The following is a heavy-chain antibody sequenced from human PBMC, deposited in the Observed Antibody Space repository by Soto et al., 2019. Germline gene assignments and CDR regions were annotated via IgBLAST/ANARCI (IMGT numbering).Heavy chain of an antibody. D-gene: IGHD2-15*01. CDR3: ASMVAAPPNCFDP. J-gene: IGHJ5*02. Sequence: SETLSLTCTVSGGSISSYYWSWIRQPPGKGLEWIGYIYYSGSTNYNPSLKGRVTISVETSKNQFSLKLSSVTAADTAVYYCASMVAAPPNCFDPWGQGTLATVSS. V-gene: IGHV4-59*01. CDR1: GGSISSYY. CDR2: IYYSGST.